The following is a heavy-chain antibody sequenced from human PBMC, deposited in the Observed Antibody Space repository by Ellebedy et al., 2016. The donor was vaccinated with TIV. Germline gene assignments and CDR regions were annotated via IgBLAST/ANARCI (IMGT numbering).Heavy chain of an antibody. V-gene: IGHV3-33*01. Sequence: GGSLRLSCAASGFSFSRYSIHWVRQAPGKGLEWVAVIWYDGSEKYHGDSVKARFTISRDNSKNMVYLQMNSLRAGDTAVYYCARGNSLGQFDYWGQGTLVTVSS. CDR2: IWYDGSEK. CDR3: ARGNSLGQFDY. J-gene: IGHJ4*02. D-gene: IGHD1-7*01. CDR1: GFSFSRYS.